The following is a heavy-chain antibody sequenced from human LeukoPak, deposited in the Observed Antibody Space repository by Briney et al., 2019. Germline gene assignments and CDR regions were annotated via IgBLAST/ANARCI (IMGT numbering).Heavy chain of an antibody. D-gene: IGHD6-19*01. V-gene: IGHV4-59*01. CDR2: IYYSGST. Sequence: KASETLSLTCTVSGGSISSYYWSWIRQPPGKGLEWIGYIYYSGSTNYNPSLKSRVTISVDTSKNQFSLKLSSVTAADTAVYYCARCQARLSWFDPWGQGTLVTVSS. CDR1: GGSISSYY. J-gene: IGHJ5*02. CDR3: ARCQARLSWFDP.